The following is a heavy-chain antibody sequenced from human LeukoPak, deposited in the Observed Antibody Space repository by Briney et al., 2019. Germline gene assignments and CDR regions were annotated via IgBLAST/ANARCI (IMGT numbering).Heavy chain of an antibody. Sequence: GGSLRLSWPASGFTSGAYSMNWIRQAQGKGLGWVSSISGSGIYIYYADSVKGRFTISRHNAKNSLYLQMNSLRAEDTAVYYCARDRDTVAGTLGWFDPWGQGTLVTVSS. CDR3: ARDRDTVAGTLGWFDP. V-gene: IGHV3-21*01. D-gene: IGHD5-12*01. CDR2: ISGSGIYI. CDR1: GFTSGAYS. J-gene: IGHJ5*02.